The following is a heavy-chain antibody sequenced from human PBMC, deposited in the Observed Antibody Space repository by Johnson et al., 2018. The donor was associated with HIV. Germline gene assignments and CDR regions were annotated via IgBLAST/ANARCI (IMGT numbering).Heavy chain of an antibody. Sequence: VQLVESGGGVIRPGGSLRVSCVASGFNFDDYGMSWVRQAPGKGLVWVSRINTDGSSTTYADSVKGRFTISRDNAKNTLYLQMNSLKTEDTAVYYCTTGISWFGAITFDIWGQGTMVTVSS. D-gene: IGHD3-10*01. V-gene: IGHV3-20*04. CDR2: INTDGSST. J-gene: IGHJ3*02. CDR3: TTGISWFGAITFDI. CDR1: GFNFDDYG.